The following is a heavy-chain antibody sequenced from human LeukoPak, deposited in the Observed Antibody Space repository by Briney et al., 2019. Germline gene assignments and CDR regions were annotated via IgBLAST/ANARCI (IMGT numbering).Heavy chain of an antibody. CDR1: GFTFSSYW. Sequence: MPWGSLRLSCAASGFTFSSYWMSWVRQAPGKVLEWLGRIRSETDGGTTDYAAPVKGRFTISRDDSKNTLYLQMNSLKTEDTAVYYCWYYSHSSGWNWGQGTLVTVSS. CDR2: IRSETDGGTT. J-gene: IGHJ4*02. V-gene: IGHV3-15*01. CDR3: WYYSHSSGWN. D-gene: IGHD3-22*01.